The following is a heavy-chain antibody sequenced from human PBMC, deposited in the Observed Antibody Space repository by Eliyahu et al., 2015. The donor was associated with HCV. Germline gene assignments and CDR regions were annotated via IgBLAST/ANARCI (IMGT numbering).Heavy chain of an antibody. D-gene: IGHD3-10*01. Sequence: QVQLVQSGAEVKKPGASVKVSXKASGYTFTDYYMHWVRQAPXQGLEWMGWINPNSGGTNYAQKFQDWVTMTRDTSISTAYMELSRLKSDDTAVYYCAKSLRGYYGMDVWGQGTTVTVS. CDR2: INPNSGGT. CDR3: AKSLRGYYGMDV. CDR1: GYTFTDYY. J-gene: IGHJ6*02. V-gene: IGHV1-2*04.